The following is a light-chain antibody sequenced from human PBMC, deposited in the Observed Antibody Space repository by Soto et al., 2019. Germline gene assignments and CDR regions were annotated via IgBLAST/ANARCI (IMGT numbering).Light chain of an antibody. CDR2: TNS. CDR3: QSYDSSLSALV. CDR1: SSNIGAGYD. Sequence: QSVLTQPPSVSGAPGQGVTISCAGTSSNIGAGYDVHWYQQVPGTAPKLLIYTNSNRPSGVPDRFSGSKSGTSVSLAITGLQAADEADYYCQSYDSSLSALVFGGGTQLTVL. V-gene: IGLV1-40*01. J-gene: IGLJ3*02.